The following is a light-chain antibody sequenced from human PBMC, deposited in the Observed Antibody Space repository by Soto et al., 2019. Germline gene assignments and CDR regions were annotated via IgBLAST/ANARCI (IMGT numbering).Light chain of an antibody. Sequence: IVLTQSPGTLSLSPGETATLSCRASQSVTTQLAWYQQKPGQAPRLLIYDASNRATGIPARFSGGGSGTDFARTSSSLEPEDSAVYYCQQRSNWPPITFGQGTRLEIK. CDR1: QSVTTQ. V-gene: IGKV3-11*01. J-gene: IGKJ5*01. CDR2: DAS. CDR3: QQRSNWPPIT.